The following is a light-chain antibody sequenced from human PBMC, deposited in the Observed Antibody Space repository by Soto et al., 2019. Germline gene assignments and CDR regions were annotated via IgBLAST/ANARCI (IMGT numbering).Light chain of an antibody. Sequence: EIVLTQSPGTLSLSPGERATLSCRASQSVTSSYFSWYQQNPGQAPRLLIYGASSRATGIPARVSGSGTGTDFTLTISGLEPEAFAVYYWHQNGSPPVTFGQGTQVEIK. CDR3: HQNGSPPVT. CDR2: GAS. J-gene: IGKJ1*01. V-gene: IGKV3-20*01. CDR1: QSVTSSY.